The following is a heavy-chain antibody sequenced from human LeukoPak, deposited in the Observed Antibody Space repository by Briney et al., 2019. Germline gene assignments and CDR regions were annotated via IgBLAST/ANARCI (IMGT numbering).Heavy chain of an antibody. CDR3: ARMAGDMVLVDY. Sequence: PSETLSLTCTVSGGSISSGDYYWSWIRQPPGKGLEWIGYIYYSGSTYYNPSLKSRVTISVDTSKNQFSLKLSSVTAADTAVYYCARMAGDMVLVDYWGQGTLVTVSS. D-gene: IGHD2-15*01. CDR2: IYYSGST. CDR1: GGSISSGDYY. V-gene: IGHV4-30-4*01. J-gene: IGHJ4*02.